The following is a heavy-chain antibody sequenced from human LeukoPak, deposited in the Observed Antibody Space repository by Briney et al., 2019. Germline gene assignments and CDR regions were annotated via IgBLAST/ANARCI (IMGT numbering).Heavy chain of an antibody. D-gene: IGHD2-15*01. CDR1: GFTVSSNY. CDR2: IYSGGST. Sequence: TGGSLRLSCAASGFTVSSNYMSWVRQAPGKGLEWVSVIYSGGSTYYADSVKGRFTISRDNSKNTLYLQMNSLRAEDTAVYYCARGYCSGGSCYPLDYWGQGTLVTVSS. CDR3: ARGYCSGGSCYPLDY. V-gene: IGHV3-53*01. J-gene: IGHJ4*02.